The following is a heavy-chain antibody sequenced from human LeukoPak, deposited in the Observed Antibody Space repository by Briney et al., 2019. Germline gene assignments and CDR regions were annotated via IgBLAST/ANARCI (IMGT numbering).Heavy chain of an antibody. V-gene: IGHV3-7*05. CDR3: ARNRGAGGGYFDY. J-gene: IGHJ4*02. CDR2: IKQDGSAI. D-gene: IGHD3-16*01. Sequence: GGSLRLSCAASGLSFSNYWMSWVRQAPGKGLEWVANIKQDGSAISYVDSVKGRFTTSRDNAKNSLYLQMNSLRAEDTAVYYCARNRGAGGGYFDYWGQGALVTVSS. CDR1: GLSFSNYW.